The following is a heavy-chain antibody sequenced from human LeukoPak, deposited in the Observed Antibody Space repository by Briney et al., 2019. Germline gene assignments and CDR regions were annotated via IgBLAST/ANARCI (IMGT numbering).Heavy chain of an antibody. Sequence: PGASLRLSCAASGFTFSSYWMSWVRQAPGKGLEWVANIKQDGSDKYYVDSVKGRFTISRDNAKNSLYLQMNSLRAEDTAVYYCAKSHSYGFDYWGQGTLVTVSS. D-gene: IGHD5-18*01. V-gene: IGHV3-7*01. CDR1: GFTFSSYW. CDR3: AKSHSYGFDY. CDR2: IKQDGSDK. J-gene: IGHJ4*02.